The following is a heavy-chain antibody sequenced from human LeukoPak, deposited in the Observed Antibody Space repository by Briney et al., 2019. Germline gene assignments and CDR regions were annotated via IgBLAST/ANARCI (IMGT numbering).Heavy chain of an antibody. J-gene: IGHJ4*02. D-gene: IGHD3-3*02. CDR3: ARDSNEGLDY. CDR1: GYTFTSYY. V-gene: IGHV1-46*01. CDR2: INPSGGST. Sequence: GASVNVSCKASGYTFTSYYMHWVRQAPGQGLEWMGIINPSGGSTSYAQKSQGRVTMTRDTSTSTVYMELSSLRSEDTAVYYCARDSNEGLDYWGQGTLVTVSS.